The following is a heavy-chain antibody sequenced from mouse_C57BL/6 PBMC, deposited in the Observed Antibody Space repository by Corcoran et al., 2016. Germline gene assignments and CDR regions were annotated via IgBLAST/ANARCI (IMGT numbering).Heavy chain of an antibody. CDR2: ISYDGSN. V-gene: IGHV3-6*01. Sequence: DVQLQESGPGLVKPSQSLSLTCSVTGYSITSGYYWNWIRQFPGNKLEWMGYISYDGSNNYNPSLKNRISITRDTSKNQFFLKLNSVTTEDTATYYCASLYDGYFPFAYWGQGTLVTVSA. D-gene: IGHD2-3*01. J-gene: IGHJ3*01. CDR1: GYSITSGYY. CDR3: ASLYDGYFPFAY.